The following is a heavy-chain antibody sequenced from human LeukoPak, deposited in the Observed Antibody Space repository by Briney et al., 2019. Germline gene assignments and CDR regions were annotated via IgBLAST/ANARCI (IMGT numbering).Heavy chain of an antibody. CDR3: ARDCPYYYDSSGYCILHY. CDR2: ISAYNGNT. D-gene: IGHD3-22*01. J-gene: IGHJ4*02. Sequence: GASVKVSCKASGYTFTSYGISWVRQAPGQGLEWMGWISAYNGNTNYAQELQGRVTMTTDTSTSTAYMELRSLRSDDTAVYYCARDCPYYYDSSGYCILHYWGQGTLVTVSS. V-gene: IGHV1-18*01. CDR1: GYTFTSYG.